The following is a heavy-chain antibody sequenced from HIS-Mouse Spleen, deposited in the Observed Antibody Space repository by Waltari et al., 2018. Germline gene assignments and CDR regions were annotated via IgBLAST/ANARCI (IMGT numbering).Heavy chain of an antibody. V-gene: IGHV3-48*02. CDR2: VSSSSSTI. Sequence: EVQLVESGGGLVQPGGSLRLSCAASGFTFSSYSMNWVRQAPGKGLEWVSYVSSSSSTIYYADSVKGRFTTSRDNAKNSLYLQMNSLRDEDTAVYYCAREGCSSTSCYGSGSYYFDYWGQGTLVTVSS. CDR1: GFTFSSYS. CDR3: AREGCSSTSCYGSGSYYFDY. J-gene: IGHJ4*02. D-gene: IGHD2-2*01.